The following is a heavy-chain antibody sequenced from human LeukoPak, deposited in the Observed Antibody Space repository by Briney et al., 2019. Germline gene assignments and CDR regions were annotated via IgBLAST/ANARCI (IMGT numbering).Heavy chain of an antibody. CDR3: ARSFYYDTLTGYYFFDY. V-gene: IGHV3-33*01. D-gene: IGHD3-9*01. Sequence: GRSLRLSCAASGFTFRSYGFHWVRQAPGKGLEWVAVIWYDGSKTYYTDSVKGRFTISRDDSKNTLYLQMNSLRAEDTAVYYCARSFYYDTLTGYYFFDYWGQGTLVTVSS. CDR1: GFTFRSYG. J-gene: IGHJ4*02. CDR2: IWYDGSKT.